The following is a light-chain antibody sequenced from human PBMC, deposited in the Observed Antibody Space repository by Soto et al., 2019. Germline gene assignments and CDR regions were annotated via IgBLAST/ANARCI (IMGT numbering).Light chain of an antibody. CDR3: SSYTTSSTL. CDR2: DVS. J-gene: IGLJ2*01. Sequence: ALTQPASVSGSPGQSITLSCTGTSSDVGTYNYVSWYQQHPGKAPKLMIYDVSNRPSGVSNRFSGSKSGNTASLTISGLQPEDEADYYCSSYTTSSTLFGGGTKLTVL. CDR1: SSDVGTYNY. V-gene: IGLV2-14*01.